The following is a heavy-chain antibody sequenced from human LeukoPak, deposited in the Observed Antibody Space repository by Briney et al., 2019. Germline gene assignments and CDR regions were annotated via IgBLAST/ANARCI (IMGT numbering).Heavy chain of an antibody. V-gene: IGHV1-3*01. D-gene: IGHD3-10*01. CDR2: INAGNGNT. J-gene: IGHJ6*02. Sequence: ASVKVSCKASGYTFTSYAMHWVRQAPGQRLEWMGWINAGNGNTKYSQKFQGRVTITRDTSASTAYMELSSLRSEDTAVYYCAREGLWFGPGDGMDVWGQGTTVTVSS. CDR3: AREGLWFGPGDGMDV. CDR1: GYTFTSYA.